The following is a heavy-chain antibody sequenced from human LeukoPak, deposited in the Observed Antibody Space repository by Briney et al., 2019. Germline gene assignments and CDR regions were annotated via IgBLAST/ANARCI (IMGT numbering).Heavy chain of an antibody. Sequence: SETLSLTCTVSGGSISSYYWSWIRQPPGKGLEWIGYIYYSGSTTYNPSLKSRVTISLDTSKNQFSLKLSSVTAADTAVYYCAREGDPLTVTTDDAFDIWGQGTMVTVSS. V-gene: IGHV4-59*01. CDR3: AREGDPLTVTTDDAFDI. CDR2: IYYSGST. CDR1: GGSISSYY. J-gene: IGHJ3*02. D-gene: IGHD4-17*01.